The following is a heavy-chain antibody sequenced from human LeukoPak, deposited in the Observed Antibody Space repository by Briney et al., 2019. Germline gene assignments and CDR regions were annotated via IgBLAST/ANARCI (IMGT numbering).Heavy chain of an antibody. CDR2: ISYDGSNK. V-gene: IGHV3-30-3*02. CDR1: GFTFSSYA. J-gene: IGHJ4*02. D-gene: IGHD1-26*01. Sequence: GRSLRLSCAASGFTFSSYAMHWVRQAPGKGLEWVAVISYDGSNKYYADSVKGRFTISRDNSKNTLYLQMNSLRAEDTAVYYCTKCAPRGSLSYFDYWGQGTLVTVSS. CDR3: TKCAPRGSLSYFDY.